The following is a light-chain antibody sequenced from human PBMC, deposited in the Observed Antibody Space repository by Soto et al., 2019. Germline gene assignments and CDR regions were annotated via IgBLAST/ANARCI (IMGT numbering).Light chain of an antibody. CDR1: QRLSSSF. J-gene: IGKJ1*01. CDR3: QQYGNSPRT. CDR2: GAS. Sequence: EIVLTQSPGTLSLSPGERATLSCRASQRLSSSFLAWYQQNPGQAPRLLIYGASSRATGIPDRFSGSGSGTDVTLTISRLEPEDFAVYYCQQYGNSPRTFGQGTKVEIK. V-gene: IGKV3-20*01.